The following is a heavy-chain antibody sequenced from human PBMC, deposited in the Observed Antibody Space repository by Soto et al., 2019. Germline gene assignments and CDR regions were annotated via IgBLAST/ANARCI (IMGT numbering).Heavy chain of an antibody. D-gene: IGHD6-6*01. V-gene: IGHV3-23*01. CDR1: GFTFSTYA. CDR2: ISGSGGNT. CDR3: AKASGSITARPSRHFDY. J-gene: IGHJ4*02. Sequence: GGSLRLSCAASGFTFSTYAMSWVRQAPAKGLEWVSGISGSGGNTYYIDSVKGRFTISRDSSKNTVYLQMNSLRADDTAVYYCAKASGSITARPSRHFDYWGQGTLVTVSS.